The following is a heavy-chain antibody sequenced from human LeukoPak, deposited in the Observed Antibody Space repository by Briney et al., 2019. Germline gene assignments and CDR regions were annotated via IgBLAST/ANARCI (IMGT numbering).Heavy chain of an antibody. D-gene: IGHD6-6*01. CDR1: GGTFSSYA. CDR2: IIPILGIA. J-gene: IGHJ4*02. V-gene: IGHV1-69*04. Sequence: SVKVSCKASGGTFSSYAIGWVRQAPGQGLEWMGRIIPILGIANYAQKFQGRVMITADKSTSTAYMELSSLRSEDTAVYYCARAVEYSSSAPFDYWGQGTLVTVSS. CDR3: ARAVEYSSSAPFDY.